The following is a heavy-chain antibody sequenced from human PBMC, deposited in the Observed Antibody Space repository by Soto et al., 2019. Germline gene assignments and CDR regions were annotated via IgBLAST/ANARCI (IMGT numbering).Heavy chain of an antibody. CDR1: GGTFSSYS. J-gene: IGHJ4*02. D-gene: IGHD1-26*01. Sequence: QVQLVQSGAEVKKPGSSVKVSCKASGGTFSSYSINWVRQAPGQGLEWMGEIIPIFGTANYAQKFQGRVTTTADESTSTADMELSSLRSEDTAVYYCARDGGRHSGGIDYWGQGTRVTVSS. CDR2: IIPIFGTA. V-gene: IGHV1-69*01. CDR3: ARDGGRHSGGIDY.